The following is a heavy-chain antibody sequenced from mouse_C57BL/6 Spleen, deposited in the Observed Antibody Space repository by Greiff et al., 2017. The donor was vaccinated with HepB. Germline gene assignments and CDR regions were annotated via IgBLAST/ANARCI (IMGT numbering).Heavy chain of an antibody. V-gene: IGHV1-18*01. CDR3: ARGEYYGSSYGDYAMDY. D-gene: IGHD1-1*01. Sequence: EVQLLQSGPELVKPGASVKIPCKASGYTFTDYNMDWVKQSHGKSLEWIGGINPNNGGTIYNQKFKGKSTLTVDKTSSTAYIELRRLTSEDTAVYYCARGEYYGSSYGDYAMDYWGQGTSVTVSS. CDR2: INPNNGGT. CDR1: GYTFTDYN. J-gene: IGHJ4*01.